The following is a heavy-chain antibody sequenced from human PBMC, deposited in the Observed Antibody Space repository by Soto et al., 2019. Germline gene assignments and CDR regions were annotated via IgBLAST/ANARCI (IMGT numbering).Heavy chain of an antibody. CDR3: ARDGYYGSGSYYDY. V-gene: IGHV3-7*01. Sequence: QAPGKGLEWVANIKQGGSEKYYVDSVKGRFTISRDDAKNSLYLQMNSLRAEDTAVYYCARDGYYGSGSYYDYWGQGTLVTVSS. D-gene: IGHD3-10*01. CDR2: IKQGGSEK. J-gene: IGHJ4*02.